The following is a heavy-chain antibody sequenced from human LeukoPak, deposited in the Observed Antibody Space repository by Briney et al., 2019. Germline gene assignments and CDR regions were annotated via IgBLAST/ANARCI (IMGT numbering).Heavy chain of an antibody. CDR3: ARDRASSILEGILWWNDAFDI. Sequence: GASVKVSCKASGGTFSSYAISWVRQAPGQGLEWMGGIIPIFGTANYAQKFQGRVTITADESTSTAYMELSSLRSEDTAVYYCARDRASSILEGILWWNDAFDIWGQGTMVTVSS. D-gene: IGHD2-21*01. J-gene: IGHJ3*02. CDR1: GGTFSSYA. CDR2: IIPIFGTA. V-gene: IGHV1-69*13.